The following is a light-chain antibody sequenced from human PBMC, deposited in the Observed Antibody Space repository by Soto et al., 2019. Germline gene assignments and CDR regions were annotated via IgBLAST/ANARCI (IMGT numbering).Light chain of an antibody. CDR1: QRVNIY. CDR2: GAS. Sequence: EIVMTQSPATLSVSPGERATLSCRASQRVNIYLAWYQQKPGQAPRLLIFGASSRATGIPARFSGSGSGTEFNQTISSLQSEDCAVYFCQHYDEWLRITFGGGTKVEIK. CDR3: QHYDEWLRIT. J-gene: IGKJ4*01. V-gene: IGKV3D-15*01.